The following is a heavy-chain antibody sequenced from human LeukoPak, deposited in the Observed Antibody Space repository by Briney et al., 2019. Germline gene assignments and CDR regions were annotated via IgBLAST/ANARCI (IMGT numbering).Heavy chain of an antibody. CDR1: GFTFTNYA. CDR2: ISYDGSNK. J-gene: IGHJ4*02. V-gene: IGHV3-30-3*01. D-gene: IGHD6-13*01. CDR3: AKDPRANRIAAAGPDY. Sequence: GGSLRLSCAASGFTFTNYAMHWVRQAPGKGLEWVAVISYDGSNKYYADSVTGRFTISRDNSKNTLYLQMNSLRAEDTAVYYCAKDPRANRIAAAGPDYWGQGTLVTVSS.